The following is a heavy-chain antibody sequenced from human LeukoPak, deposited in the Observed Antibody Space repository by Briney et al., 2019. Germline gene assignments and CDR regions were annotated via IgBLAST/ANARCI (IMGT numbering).Heavy chain of an antibody. J-gene: IGHJ5*01. CDR2: IYYNGST. Sequence: SETLSLTCTVSGGSVSSSNYYWGWIRQPPGKGLEWIGSIYYNGSTYYNPSRKSRAIVSVDTSKNQFSRKLSSVTGTATAVHYCARDTGQYAPGSPVFTRFDSWGQGTLVTVSS. CDR1: GGSVSSSNYY. CDR3: ARDTGQYAPGSPVFTRFDS. V-gene: IGHV4-39*07. D-gene: IGHD2-8*01.